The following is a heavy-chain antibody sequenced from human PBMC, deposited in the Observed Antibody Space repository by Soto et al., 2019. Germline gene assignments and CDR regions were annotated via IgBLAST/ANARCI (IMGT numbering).Heavy chain of an antibody. CDR2: VNPILSMS. V-gene: IGHV1-69*04. D-gene: IGHD3-10*01. CDR3: ATSYGSGYRAFDY. CDR1: GDTFSVYS. Sequence: QVQLVQSGAEVTRPGSSVKVSCKASGDTFSVYSINCVRQAPGLGLEWMGRVNPILSMSNYAQRFQGRVTMTADKSTSTAYMELSGLRSEDTGMYYCATSYGSGYRAFDYWGQGALVTFSS. J-gene: IGHJ4*02.